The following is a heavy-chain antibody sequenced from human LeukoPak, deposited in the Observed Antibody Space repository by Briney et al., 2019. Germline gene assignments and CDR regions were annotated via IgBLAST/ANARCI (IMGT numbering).Heavy chain of an antibody. Sequence: SETLSLTCTVSGGSISNYYWSWIRQPAGKGLEWIGRIYANGSTKYNPSLKSRVTMSVDTSKNQSSLKLNSVTAADTAVYYCARSGSPWDYNYYSYMDVWGKGTTVTVSS. CDR3: ARSGSPWDYNYYSYMDV. J-gene: IGHJ6*03. CDR1: GGSISNYY. D-gene: IGHD1-26*01. V-gene: IGHV4-4*07. CDR2: IYANGST.